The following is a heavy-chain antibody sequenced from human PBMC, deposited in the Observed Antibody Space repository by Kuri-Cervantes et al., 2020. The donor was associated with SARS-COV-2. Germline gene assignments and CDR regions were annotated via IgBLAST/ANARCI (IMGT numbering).Heavy chain of an antibody. CDR2: IRNKYGKYST. Sequence: GGSLRPSCAASGFTFSDHYMDWVRQAAGRGLEWVGRIRNKYGKYSTEYAASVRGRFTISRDDSKKSLYLQMNSLQTEDTAVYYCTSLQRSPLFDIWGQGTVVTVSS. J-gene: IGHJ3*02. D-gene: IGHD2-15*01. CDR3: TSLQRSPLFDI. V-gene: IGHV3-72*01. CDR1: GFTFSDHY.